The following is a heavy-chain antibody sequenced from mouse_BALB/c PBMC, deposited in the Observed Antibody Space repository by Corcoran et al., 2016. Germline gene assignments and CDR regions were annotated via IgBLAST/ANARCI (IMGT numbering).Heavy chain of an antibody. Sequence: EVQLQQSGADLVKPGSSVKLSCTASGFNIKDTYIHGVKQRPEQGLEWIGRIDPANGNTKYDPKFQGTATLTADTSSNTAYLQLSSLTSEDTSVEYCARAPFDYWGKGTTRTGSS. V-gene: IGHV14-3*02. CDR3: ARAPFDY. CDR2: IDPANGNT. CDR1: GFNIKDTY. J-gene: IGHJ2*01.